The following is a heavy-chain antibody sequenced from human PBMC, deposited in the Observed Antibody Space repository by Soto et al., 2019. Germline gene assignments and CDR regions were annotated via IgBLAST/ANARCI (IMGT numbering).Heavy chain of an antibody. CDR2: IIPILGIA. V-gene: IGHV1-69*02. D-gene: IGHD2-15*01. Sequence: QVQLVQSGAEVKKPGSSVKVSCKASGGTFSSYTISWVRQAPGQGLEWMGRIIPILGIANYAQKFQGRVTITADKSTSTAYMERSSLRSEDTAVYYGARGPLVVVSGFDYWGQGTLVTVSS. J-gene: IGHJ4*02. CDR3: ARGPLVVVSGFDY. CDR1: GGTFSSYT.